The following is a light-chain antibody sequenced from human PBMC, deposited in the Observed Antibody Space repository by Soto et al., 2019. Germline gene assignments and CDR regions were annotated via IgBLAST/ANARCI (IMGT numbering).Light chain of an antibody. V-gene: IGLV2-14*01. Sequence: QSVLAQPASMSGSPGQSITISCTGTSSDVGGYNCVSWYQQHPGKAPKLMIYEVTNRPSGVSNRFSGSKSGNTASLTISGLQAEDEADYYCSSYTSSSTEVLGTGTKLTVL. CDR3: SSYTSSSTEV. CDR1: SSDVGGYNC. J-gene: IGLJ1*01. CDR2: EVT.